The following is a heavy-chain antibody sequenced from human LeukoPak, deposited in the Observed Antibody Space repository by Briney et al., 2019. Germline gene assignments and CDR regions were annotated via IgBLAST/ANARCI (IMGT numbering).Heavy chain of an antibody. CDR1: GGSISSGSYY. CDR3: ARTGAAYYYYYYMDV. D-gene: IGHD1-14*01. Sequence: SETLSLTCTVSGGSISSGSYYWSWLRQPAGKGLEWIGRIYTSGSTNYNPSLKSRVTISVDTSKNQFSLKLSSVTAADTAVYYCARTGAAYYYYYYMDVWGKGTTVTVSS. J-gene: IGHJ6*03. V-gene: IGHV4-61*02. CDR2: IYTSGST.